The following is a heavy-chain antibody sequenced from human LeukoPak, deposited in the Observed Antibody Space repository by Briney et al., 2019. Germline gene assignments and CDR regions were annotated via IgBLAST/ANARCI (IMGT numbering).Heavy chain of an antibody. D-gene: IGHD6-19*01. J-gene: IGHJ5*02. CDR1: GGSFSGYY. Sequence: SETLSLTCAVYGGSFSGYYWSWIRQPPGKGLEWIGEINHSGSTYYNPSLKSRVTISVDTSKNQFSLKLSSVTAADTAVYYCARHGEQWLVEESNWFDPWGQGTLVTVSS. V-gene: IGHV4-34*01. CDR2: INHSGST. CDR3: ARHGEQWLVEESNWFDP.